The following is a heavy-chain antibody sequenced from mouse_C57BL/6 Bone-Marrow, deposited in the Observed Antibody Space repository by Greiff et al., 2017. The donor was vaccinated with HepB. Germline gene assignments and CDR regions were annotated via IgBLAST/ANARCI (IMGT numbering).Heavy chain of an antibody. J-gene: IGHJ1*03. V-gene: IGHV2-2*01. CDR3: ARNPFHYYGSSYWYFDV. CDR1: GFSLTSYG. Sequence: VQLQESGPGLVQPSQSLSITCTVSGFSLTSYGVHWVRQSPGKGLEWLGVIWSGGSTDYNAAFISRLSISKDNSKSQVFFKMNSLQADDTAIYYCARNPFHYYGSSYWYFDVWGTGTTVTVSS. D-gene: IGHD1-1*01. CDR2: IWSGGST.